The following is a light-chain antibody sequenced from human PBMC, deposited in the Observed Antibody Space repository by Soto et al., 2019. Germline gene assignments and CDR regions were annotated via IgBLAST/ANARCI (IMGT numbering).Light chain of an antibody. J-gene: IGKJ4*01. CDR1: QSVNNKH. CDR3: QQYGSTPLT. CDR2: GAS. Sequence: EIVFTQSPDTLSFSPGERATLSCRASQSVNNKHLTWYQQKPGQAPRLLIFGASSRATGIPDRFSGSGSGTDFTLTISRLEPEDFAVYYCQQYGSTPLTFGGGTKVDIK. V-gene: IGKV3-20*01.